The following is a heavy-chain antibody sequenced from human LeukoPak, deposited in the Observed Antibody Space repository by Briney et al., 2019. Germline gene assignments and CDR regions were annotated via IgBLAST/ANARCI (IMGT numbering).Heavy chain of an antibody. CDR2: ISSSSSYI. Sequence: GGSLRLSCAASGFTFSSYSMNWVRQAPGKGLEWVSSISSSSSYIYYADSVKSRFTISRDNAKNSLYLQMNSLRAEDTAVYYCARSEQDYYDSSGYVAWGQGTLVTVSS. D-gene: IGHD3-22*01. V-gene: IGHV3-21*01. CDR1: GFTFSSYS. J-gene: IGHJ5*02. CDR3: ARSEQDYYDSSGYVA.